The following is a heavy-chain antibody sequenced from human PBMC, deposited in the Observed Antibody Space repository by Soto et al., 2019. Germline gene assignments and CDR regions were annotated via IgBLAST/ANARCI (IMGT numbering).Heavy chain of an antibody. CDR2: ISFDGTTE. D-gene: IGHD2-15*01. J-gene: IGHJ6*02. CDR3: ARPIPRWSYHYGMDV. CDR1: EFTFSSYA. Sequence: QLVESGGRGVQPGRSLRLSCEASEFTFSSYAMHWVRQAPGRGLEWVALISFDGTTEHYADSVKGRFIISRDNSRSIVYLQMDSLRPDDTAIYYCARPIPRWSYHYGMDVWGQGTTVTVSS. V-gene: IGHV3-30*03.